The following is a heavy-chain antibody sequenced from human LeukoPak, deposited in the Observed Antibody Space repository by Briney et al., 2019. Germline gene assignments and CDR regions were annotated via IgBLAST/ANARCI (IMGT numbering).Heavy chain of an antibody. J-gene: IGHJ4*02. CDR3: AKDGDIVVVPAVIQSWNYIPFDY. CDR2: IRYDGSNK. D-gene: IGHD2-2*02. Sequence: GGSLRLSCAASGFTFSSYGMHWVRQAPGKGLEWVAFIRYDGSNKYYADSVKGRFTISRDNSKNTLYLQMNSLRAEDTAVYYCAKDGDIVVVPAVIQSWNYIPFDYWGQGTLVTVSS. V-gene: IGHV3-30*02. CDR1: GFTFSSYG.